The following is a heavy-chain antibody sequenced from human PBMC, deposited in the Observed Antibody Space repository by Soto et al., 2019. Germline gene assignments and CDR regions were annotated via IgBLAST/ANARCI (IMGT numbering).Heavy chain of an antibody. CDR2: IYPGDSDT. D-gene: IGHD1-7*01. Sequence: WESLKISCKGSGYSFTSYWIGWVLQMPGKGLEWMGIIYPGDSDTGYSPSFQGQVTISADKSISTAYLQWSSLKASDTAMYYCARRPPGTRYYYYGMDVWGQGTTVTVSS. J-gene: IGHJ6*02. V-gene: IGHV5-51*01. CDR3: ARRPPGTRYYYYGMDV. CDR1: GYSFTSYW.